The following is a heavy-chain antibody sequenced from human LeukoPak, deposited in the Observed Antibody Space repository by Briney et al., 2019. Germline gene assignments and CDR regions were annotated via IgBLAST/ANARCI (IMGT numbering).Heavy chain of an antibody. D-gene: IGHD3-22*01. CDR1: GFTFSNAW. J-gene: IGHJ4*02. V-gene: IGHV3-15*01. Sequence: GGSLRLSCTASGFTFSNAWMNWVRQAPGKGLEWVGRIKTKSDGGPTDYAAPVKGRFTISRDDSKNTLYLQMSSLKTEDTAVYYCAKVKPYSYDSSFDHWGQGTLVTVSS. CDR3: AKVKPYSYDSSFDH. CDR2: IKTKSDGGPT.